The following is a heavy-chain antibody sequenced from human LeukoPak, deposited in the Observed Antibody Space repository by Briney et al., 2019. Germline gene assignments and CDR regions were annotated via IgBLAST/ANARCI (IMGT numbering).Heavy chain of an antibody. V-gene: IGHV3-48*02. CDR1: GFTFSSYS. CDR2: ITASGTAM. CDR3: ASSGNYRFDY. Sequence: GGSLRLSCAASGFTFSSYSMNWVRQAPGKGLEWVSHITASGTAMFYADSVKGRSTISRDNAKNSLYLQMNSLRDEDTAVYYCASSGNYRFDYWGQGTLVIVSS. J-gene: IGHJ4*02. D-gene: IGHD1-26*01.